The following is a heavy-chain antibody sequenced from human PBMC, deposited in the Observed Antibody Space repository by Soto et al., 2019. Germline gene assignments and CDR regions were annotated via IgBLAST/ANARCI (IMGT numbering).Heavy chain of an antibody. Sequence: QLQLQESGPGLVKPSETLSLTCTVSGGSISSSSYYWGWIRQPPGKGLEWIGSIYYSGSTYYHPSLKSRVTISVDTSKNQFSLKLSSVTAADTAVYYCARHSNAYYDFWSGYPNWFDPWGQGTLVTVSS. J-gene: IGHJ5*02. CDR3: ARHSNAYYDFWSGYPNWFDP. V-gene: IGHV4-39*01. D-gene: IGHD3-3*01. CDR2: IYYSGST. CDR1: GGSISSSSYY.